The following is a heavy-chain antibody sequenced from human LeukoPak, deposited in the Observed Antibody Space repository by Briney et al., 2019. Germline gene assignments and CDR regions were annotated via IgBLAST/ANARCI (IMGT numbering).Heavy chain of an antibody. V-gene: IGHV3-21*01. CDR2: ISSSSSYI. CDR1: GFTFSSYS. D-gene: IGHD6-13*01. J-gene: IGHJ6*02. Sequence: PGGSLRLSCAASGFTFSSYSMNWVRQAPGKGLEWVSSISSSSSYIYYADSVKGRFTISRDNAKNSLYLQMNSLRAEDTAAYYCARDGPSSSWTYYYYGMDVWGQGTTVTVSS. CDR3: ARDGPSSSWTYYYYGMDV.